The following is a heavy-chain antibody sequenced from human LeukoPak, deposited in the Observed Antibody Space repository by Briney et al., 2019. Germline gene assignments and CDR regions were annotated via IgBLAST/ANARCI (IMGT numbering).Heavy chain of an antibody. V-gene: IGHV4-59*01. D-gene: IGHD3-3*01. CDR1: GDSISDFS. CDR3: ARVFRGAVTSNWFDP. Sequence: SETLSLTCTVSGDSISDFSWTWIRQTPGKGLEWIGFISSSGTSHYSPSLESRVTFSLDTSKSQFSLSLKSVSAADTAVYYCARVFRGAVTSNWFDPWGQGILVTVSS. J-gene: IGHJ5*02. CDR2: ISSSGTS.